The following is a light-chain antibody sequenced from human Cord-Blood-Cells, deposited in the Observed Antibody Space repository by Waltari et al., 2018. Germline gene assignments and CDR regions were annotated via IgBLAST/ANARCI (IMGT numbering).Light chain of an antibody. CDR1: SSDVGGYNY. Sequence: QSALTQPDSVSGSPGQSITISCTGTSSDVGGYNYVSWYQQHPGKAPKLMIYDVSKRPSGVSNRFSGSKSGNTASLTISGLQAEDEADYYCSSYTSSSTVVFGGGTKLTVL. CDR2: DVS. J-gene: IGLJ2*01. V-gene: IGLV2-14*01. CDR3: SSYTSSSTVV.